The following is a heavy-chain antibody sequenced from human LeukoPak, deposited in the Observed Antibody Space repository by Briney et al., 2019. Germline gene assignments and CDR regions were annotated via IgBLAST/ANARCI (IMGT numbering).Heavy chain of an antibody. J-gene: IGHJ5*02. CDR2: IYTSGTI. D-gene: IGHD3-3*01. V-gene: IGHV4-4*07. CDR1: GGSISSYY. CDR3: ARSGGDFDFWSGYLDSKRNWFDP. Sequence: SETLSLTCTVSGGSISSYYWSWIRQPAGTALEWIGRIYTSGTITYNPSLKSRVTMSVDTSKNQFSLKLSSVTAADTAVYYCARSGGDFDFWSGYLDSKRNWFDPWGQGTLVTVSS.